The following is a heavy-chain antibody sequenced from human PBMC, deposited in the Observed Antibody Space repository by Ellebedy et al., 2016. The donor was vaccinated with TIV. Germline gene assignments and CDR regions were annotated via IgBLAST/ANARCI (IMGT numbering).Heavy chain of an antibody. Sequence: GGSLRLSCAASGFTFSDHAMSWVRQTPGKGLEWVSGITAGGASTHYVDSVKGRFTFSRDNSKKTLSLQMNSLRAEDTAVYYCVKLDSSGFYYGRLDYWGQGTLVTVSS. D-gene: IGHD3-22*01. CDR1: GFTFSDHA. CDR2: ITAGGAST. V-gene: IGHV3-23*01. J-gene: IGHJ4*02. CDR3: VKLDSSGFYYGRLDY.